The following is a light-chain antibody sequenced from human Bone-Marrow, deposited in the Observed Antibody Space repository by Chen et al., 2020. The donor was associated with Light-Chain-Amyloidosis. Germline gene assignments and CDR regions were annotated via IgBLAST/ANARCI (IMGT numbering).Light chain of an antibody. Sequence: DIQMTQSPSSVSASIGDRVTITCRASQDVASGVAWYQQKPGRAPKLLMYATSVLQSGVSLRFSGSASGTDFSLTITILQPEDLAVYYCQQASTYPPWTFGQETKVEIK. CDR1: QDVASG. J-gene: IGKJ1*01. V-gene: IGKV1-12*01. CDR3: QQASTYPPWT. CDR2: ATS.